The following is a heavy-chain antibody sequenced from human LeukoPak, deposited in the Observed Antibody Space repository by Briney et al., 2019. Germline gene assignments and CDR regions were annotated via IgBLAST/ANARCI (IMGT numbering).Heavy chain of an antibody. CDR2: IYTGGST. D-gene: IGHD3-22*01. V-gene: IGHV3-53*01. CDR3: ARDLGRYDSNQGPLDAFDI. Sequence: GGSLRLSCAASGFTVSSNYMSWVRQAPGRGLEWVSVIYTGGSTYYADSVKGRFTISRDNSKNTLHLQMNSLRAEDTAVYYCARDLGRYDSNQGPLDAFDIWGQGTMVTVSS. J-gene: IGHJ3*02. CDR1: GFTVSSNY.